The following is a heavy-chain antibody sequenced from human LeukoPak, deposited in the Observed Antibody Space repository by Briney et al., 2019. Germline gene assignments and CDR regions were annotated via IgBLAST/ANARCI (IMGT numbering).Heavy chain of an antibody. CDR1: GGSISSYY. Sequence: SETLSLTCTVSGGSISSYYWSWIRQPAGEGLEWIGRLHTSGSTHYNPSLKSRVTMSVDTSKNQFSLKLSSVTAADTAVYYCARDFGYGDYFFDDWGQGTLVTVS. J-gene: IGHJ4*02. V-gene: IGHV4-4*07. CDR2: LHTSGST. D-gene: IGHD4-17*01. CDR3: ARDFGYGDYFFDD.